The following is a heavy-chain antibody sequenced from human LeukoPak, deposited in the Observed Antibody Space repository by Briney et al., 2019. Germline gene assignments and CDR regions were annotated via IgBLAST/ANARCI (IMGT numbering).Heavy chain of an antibody. CDR2: IDYSGST. D-gene: IGHD2-15*01. CDR3: ARDDRCSGDSCYYL. V-gene: IGHV4-61*01. J-gene: IGHJ5*02. CDR1: GGSVSSGSYY. Sequence: SETLSLTCTVSGGSVSSGSYYWSWIRQPPGKGLEWIGLIDYSGSTRYNSSLKSRVTISVDTSKNQFSLKLNSVTAADTAIFYCARDDRCSGDSCYYLWGQGTLVTVSS.